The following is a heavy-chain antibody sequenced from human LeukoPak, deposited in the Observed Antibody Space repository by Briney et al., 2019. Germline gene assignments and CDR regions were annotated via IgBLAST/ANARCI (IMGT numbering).Heavy chain of an antibody. Sequence: SVKVSCKASGGTLRSYTIRWLRQAPGQGLEWMGRIIPFLCIANYAQKFQGRVTITADKSTSTAYMELSSLRSEDTAVYYCASTVDYDGSGRLTTPNNWFDPWGQGTLVTVSS. V-gene: IGHV1-69*02. CDR2: IIPFLCIA. D-gene: IGHD3-10*01. J-gene: IGHJ5*02. CDR3: ASTVDYDGSGRLTTPNNWFDP. CDR1: GGTLRSYT.